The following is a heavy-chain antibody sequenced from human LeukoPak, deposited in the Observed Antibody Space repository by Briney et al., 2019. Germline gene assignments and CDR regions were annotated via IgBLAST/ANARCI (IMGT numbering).Heavy chain of an antibody. CDR3: ARGDWGGYFDY. CDR1: GMSLTDFQ. Sequence: ASETLSLTCIVYGMSLTDFQWGWIRQSPGKGLEWIGEINASGRTNYNPSLETSVFISRDTSKRQFSLNLTPVSAADTALYYCARGDWGGYFDYWGQGIQVTVSS. D-gene: IGHD3-16*01. J-gene: IGHJ4*02. CDR2: INASGRT. V-gene: IGHV4-34*01.